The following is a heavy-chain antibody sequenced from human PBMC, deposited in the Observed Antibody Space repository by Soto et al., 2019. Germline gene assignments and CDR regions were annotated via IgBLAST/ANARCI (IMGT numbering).Heavy chain of an antibody. CDR1: GGSISSYY. CDR2: IYTSGST. D-gene: IGHD6-13*01. Sequence: SETLSLTCTVSGGSISSYYWSWIWQPAGKGLEWIGRIYTSGSTNYNPSLKSRVTMSVDTSKNQFSLKLSSVTAADTAVYYCARDAGYSRTEDFGYDWFDPWGQGTLVTVSS. CDR3: ARDAGYSRTEDFGYDWFDP. J-gene: IGHJ5*02. V-gene: IGHV4-4*07.